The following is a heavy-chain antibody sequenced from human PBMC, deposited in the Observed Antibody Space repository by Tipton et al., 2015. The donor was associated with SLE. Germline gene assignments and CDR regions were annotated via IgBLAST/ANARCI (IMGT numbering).Heavy chain of an antibody. J-gene: IGHJ1*01. CDR3: ARGMTYFQH. CDR1: GGSFSGYY. CDR2: INHSGST. V-gene: IGHV4-34*01. Sequence: LRLSCAVYGGSFSGYYWSWIRQPPGKGLEWIGEINHSGSTNYNPSLKSRVTISVDTSKKQFSLKLSSVTAADTAVYYCARGMTYFQHWGQGTLVTVSS.